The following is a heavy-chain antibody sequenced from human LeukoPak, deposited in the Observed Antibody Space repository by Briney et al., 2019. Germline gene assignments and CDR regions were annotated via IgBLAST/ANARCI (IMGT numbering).Heavy chain of an antibody. V-gene: IGHV1-69*01. CDR1: GGTFSSFA. D-gene: IGHD1-26*01. J-gene: IGHJ4*02. CDR2: IIPIFGTA. CDR3: ARDGSGEIDY. Sequence: SVKVSCKASGGTFSSFAISWVRQAPGQGREWMGGIIPIFGTANYAQRFQGRVTITADESTSTAYMELSSLRSEDTAVYYCARDGSGEIDYWSQGTLVTVSS.